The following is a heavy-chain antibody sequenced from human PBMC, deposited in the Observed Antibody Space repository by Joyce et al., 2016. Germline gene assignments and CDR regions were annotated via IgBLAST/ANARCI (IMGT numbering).Heavy chain of an antibody. J-gene: IGHJ6*02. CDR1: GFNFRDNY. D-gene: IGHD4-11*01. CDR2: SSGSCGTI. V-gene: IGHV3-11*01. Sequence: QVQLVESGGGLVKLGGSLRLSCEASGFNFRDNYMRWLRQATGKGREWLSYSSGSCGTIYYADAVKGRFTMTRDNAKNSVSLQMSSLRAEDTAVYYCATYSKDSYYNYYMDVWGQGTTVTVSS. CDR3: ATYSKDSYYNYYMDV.